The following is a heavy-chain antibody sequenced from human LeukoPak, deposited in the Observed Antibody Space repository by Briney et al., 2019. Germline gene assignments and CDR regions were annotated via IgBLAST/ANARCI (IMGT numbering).Heavy chain of an antibody. V-gene: IGHV3-23*01. CDR2: ISGSGGST. D-gene: IGHD6-19*01. CDR1: GFTVNNNY. J-gene: IGHJ4*02. CDR3: AKDLEAVAAYFDY. Sequence: GGSLRLSCAASGFTVNNNYMSWVRQAPGKGLEWVSAISGSGGSTYYADSVKGRFTISRDNSKNTLYLQMNSLRAEDTAVYYCAKDLEAVAAYFDYWGQGTLVTVSS.